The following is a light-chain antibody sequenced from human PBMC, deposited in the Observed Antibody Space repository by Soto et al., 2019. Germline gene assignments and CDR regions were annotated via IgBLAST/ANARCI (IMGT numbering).Light chain of an antibody. CDR2: DAS. J-gene: IGKJ4*01. CDR3: QQYDYLPLT. V-gene: IGKV1-33*01. Sequence: DIQRTQSPSSLSASVGDRVTITCQASQGISDFLNWYQQKPGKAPKLLIYDASNLETGVPSRFSGGGSGTDFTFTISSLQPEDIATYYCQQYDYLPLTFGGGTRVEIK. CDR1: QGISDF.